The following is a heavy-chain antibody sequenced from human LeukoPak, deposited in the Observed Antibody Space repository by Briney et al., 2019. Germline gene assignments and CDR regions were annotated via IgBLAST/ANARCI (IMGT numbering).Heavy chain of an antibody. V-gene: IGHV4-34*01. CDR1: GGSFSGYY. CDR3: ARDRGIVVIPAAKTYSRFDP. Sequence: PSETLSLTCAVYGGSFSGYYWSWIRQPPGKGLEWIGEINHSGSTNYNPSLKSRVTISVDTSKNQFSLKLSSVTAADTAVYYCARDRGIVVIPAAKTYSRFDPWGQGTLVTVSS. J-gene: IGHJ5*02. D-gene: IGHD2-2*01. CDR2: INHSGST.